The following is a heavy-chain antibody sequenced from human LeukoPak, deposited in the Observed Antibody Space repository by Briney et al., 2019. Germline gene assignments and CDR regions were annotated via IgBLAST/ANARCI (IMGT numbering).Heavy chain of an antibody. CDR3: ARAYCSSTSCYTEGWFDP. V-gene: IGHV4-38-2*02. CDR2: FHYSGST. D-gene: IGHD2-2*02. Sequence: SETLSLTCTVSGYSIISGYSWEWIRQPPGKGLEWIGSFHYSGSTYYNPSLMSRVTISGDTSKDQFSLRLSSVTAADTAVYYCARAYCSSTSCYTEGWFDPWGQGTLVTVSS. J-gene: IGHJ5*02. CDR1: GYSIISGYS.